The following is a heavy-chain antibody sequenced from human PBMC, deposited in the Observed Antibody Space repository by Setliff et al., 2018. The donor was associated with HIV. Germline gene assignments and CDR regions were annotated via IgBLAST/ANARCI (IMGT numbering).Heavy chain of an antibody. J-gene: IGHJ2*01. CDR3: AKDRSGRLLPQNYWYFAL. CDR2: INSATGGT. V-gene: IGHV1-2*04. Sequence: ASVKVSCKASGYTFTDNYIHWVRQAPGQGLEWMAWINSATGGTNYAQNFQGWVTVTRDTSINTAYMELSRLRSDDTAVYYCAKDRSGRLLPQNYWYFALWGPGTRVTVSS. D-gene: IGHD3-22*01. CDR1: GYTFTDNY.